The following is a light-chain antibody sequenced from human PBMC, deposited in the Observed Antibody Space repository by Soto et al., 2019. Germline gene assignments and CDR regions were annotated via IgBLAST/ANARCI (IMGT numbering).Light chain of an antibody. CDR3: QQSYSTPPT. CDR1: QSISSY. Sequence: DIQMTQSPSSLSASVGDRVTITCRASQSISSYLNFYQQKPGKAPKLLIYAASSLQSWVPSRFSGSGSGTDFTPTISSLQPEDFATYYCQQSYSTPPTFGQGTKVDIK. J-gene: IGKJ1*01. CDR2: AAS. V-gene: IGKV1-39*01.